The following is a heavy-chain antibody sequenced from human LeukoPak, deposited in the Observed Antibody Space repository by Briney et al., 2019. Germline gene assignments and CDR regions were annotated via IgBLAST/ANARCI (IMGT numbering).Heavy chain of an antibody. Sequence: SQTLSLTCTVSGGSINSGDSYWSWIRQPPGKGLEWIGYIFHNGHTYYNPSLQSRVTISVDRSKNQFSLKLNSLTAADTAVYYCARKESSIELGGWFDPWGQGILVTVSS. CDR2: IFHNGHT. CDR1: GGSINSGDSY. V-gene: IGHV4-30-2*02. D-gene: IGHD2-2*01. J-gene: IGHJ5*02. CDR3: ARKESSIELGGWFDP.